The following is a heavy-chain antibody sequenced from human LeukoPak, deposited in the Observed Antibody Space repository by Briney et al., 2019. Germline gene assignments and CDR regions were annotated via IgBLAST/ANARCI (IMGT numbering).Heavy chain of an antibody. V-gene: IGHV3-53*01. D-gene: IGHD6-19*01. J-gene: IGHJ4*02. CDR3: ARERYSSGWYPDY. CDR1: GFTVSSNY. CDR2: IYSGGST. Sequence: GGSLRLSCAASGFTVSSNYMSWVRQAPGKGLEWVSVIYSGGSTYYADSVKGRFTISRDNSKNTLYPQMNSLRAEDTAVYYCARERYSSGWYPDYWGQGTLVTVSS.